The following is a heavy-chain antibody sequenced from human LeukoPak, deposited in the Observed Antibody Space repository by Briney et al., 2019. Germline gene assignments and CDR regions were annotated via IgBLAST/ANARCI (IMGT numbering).Heavy chain of an antibody. Sequence: PGGSLRLSCAASGFSFSNAWMTWVRQAPGKGLEWVGLIRSKTYGGTTASAAPVSGRFTISRDDSKNTLYLQMNSLETEDTAVYYCTTSLASGTYYRYWGQGTLVTVSS. D-gene: IGHD3-10*01. V-gene: IGHV3-15*01. CDR2: IRSKTYGGTT. CDR1: GFSFSNAW. CDR3: TTSLASGTYYRY. J-gene: IGHJ4*02.